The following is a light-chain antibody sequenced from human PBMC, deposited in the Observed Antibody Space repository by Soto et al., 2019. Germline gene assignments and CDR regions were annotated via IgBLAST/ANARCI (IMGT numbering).Light chain of an antibody. J-gene: IGLJ3*02. CDR3: SSYTARSTLV. Sequence: QSALTQPASVSGSPGQSITISCTGTSNDVGVYKYVSWYQQHPGKAPKVMIYEVSNRPSGVSDRFSGSKSGNTASLTISGLQAEDDADYYCSSYTARSTLVFGGGTKLTVL. CDR2: EVS. V-gene: IGLV2-14*01. CDR1: SNDVGVYKY.